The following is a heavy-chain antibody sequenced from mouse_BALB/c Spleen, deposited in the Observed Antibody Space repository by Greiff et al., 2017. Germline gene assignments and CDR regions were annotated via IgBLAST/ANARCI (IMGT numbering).Heavy chain of an antibody. D-gene: IGHD4-1*01. CDR1: GYAFSSSW. CDR2: IYPGDGDT. V-gene: IGHV1-82*01. J-gene: IGHJ3*01. Sequence: QVQLKESGPELVKPGASVKISCKASGYAFSSSWMNWVKQRPGQGLEWIGRIYPGDGDTNYNGKFKGKATLTADKSSSTAYMQLSSLTSVDSAVYFCARSPNWAWFAYWGQGTLVTVSA. CDR3: ARSPNWAWFAY.